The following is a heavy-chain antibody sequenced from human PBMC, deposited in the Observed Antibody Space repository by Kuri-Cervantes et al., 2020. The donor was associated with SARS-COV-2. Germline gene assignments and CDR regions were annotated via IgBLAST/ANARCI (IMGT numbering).Heavy chain of an antibody. J-gene: IGHJ4*02. CDR1: GFTFSSYW. V-gene: IGHV3-30*18. CDR2: ISYDGSNK. CDR3: AKDLGGYVGY. Sequence: GGSLRLSCAASGFTFSSYWMHWVRQAQGKGLEWVAVISYDGSNKYYADSVKGRFTISRDNSKNTLYLQMNSLRAEDTAVYYCAKDLGGYVGYWGQGTQVTVSS. D-gene: IGHD3-22*01.